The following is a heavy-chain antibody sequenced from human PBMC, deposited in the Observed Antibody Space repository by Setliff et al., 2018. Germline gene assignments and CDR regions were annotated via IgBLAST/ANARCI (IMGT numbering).Heavy chain of an antibody. CDR2: ISGYTGNT. CDR1: GYTFTSYG. Sequence: ASVKVSCKASGYTFTSYGISWVRQAPGRGLEWLGWISGYTGNTNSVQKLRGRVTMTTDTSTSTACLELGSLTTDDTAVNYCARDEASCGGDCYSRGYFDFWGQGTLVTVSS. D-gene: IGHD2-21*01. V-gene: IGHV1-18*01. J-gene: IGHJ4*02. CDR3: ARDEASCGGDCYSRGYFDF.